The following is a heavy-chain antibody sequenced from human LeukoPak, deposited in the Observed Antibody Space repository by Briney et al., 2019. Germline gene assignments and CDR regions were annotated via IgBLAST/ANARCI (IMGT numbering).Heavy chain of an antibody. CDR1: GGSISSYY. Sequence: SETLSLPCTVPGGSISSYYWSWIRQPPGKGLEWIGYIYNSGSTNYNPSLKSRVTISVDTSKNQFSLKLSSVTAADTAVYYCARGGAAPGAFDVWGQGTVVTASS. CDR3: ARGGAAPGAFDV. D-gene: IGHD2-15*01. J-gene: IGHJ3*01. V-gene: IGHV4-59*01. CDR2: IYNSGST.